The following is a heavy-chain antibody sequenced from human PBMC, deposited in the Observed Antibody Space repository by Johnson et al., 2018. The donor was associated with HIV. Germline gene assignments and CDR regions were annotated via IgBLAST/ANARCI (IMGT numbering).Heavy chain of an antibody. V-gene: IGHV3-7*05. D-gene: IGHD3-10*01. J-gene: IGHJ3*02. CDR3: ALEAVRSTDAFDI. CDR2: IKQDGSEK. Sequence: VQLVESGGGLVQPGGSLRLSCAASGFTFSSYWMSWVRQSPGKGLEWVANIKQDGSEKYYVDSVKGRFTISRDNAKNSLYWQTNRLRAEDTAVYYCALEAVRSTDAFDIWGQGTMVTVSS. CDR1: GFTFSSYW.